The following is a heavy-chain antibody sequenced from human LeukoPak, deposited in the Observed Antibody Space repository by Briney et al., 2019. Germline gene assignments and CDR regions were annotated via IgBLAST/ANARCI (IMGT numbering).Heavy chain of an antibody. J-gene: IGHJ4*02. CDR3: ARENSASDGGFDY. V-gene: IGHV3-48*03. CDR2: ISDTGGT. Sequence: GGSLRLSCAASGFTFSTYEMNWVRQAPGKGLEWVSYISDTGGTYYADSVKGRFTISRDNAKNSLFLQMNSLRAEDTAVYYCARENSASDGGFDYWGQGTLVTVSS. CDR1: GFTFSTYE. D-gene: IGHD5-12*01.